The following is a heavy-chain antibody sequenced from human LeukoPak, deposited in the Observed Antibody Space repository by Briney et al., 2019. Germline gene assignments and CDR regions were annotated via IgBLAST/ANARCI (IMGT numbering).Heavy chain of an antibody. CDR1: GGTFSSYA. D-gene: IGHD6-19*01. V-gene: IGHV1-69*04. J-gene: IGHJ4*02. CDR2: IIPTLGIA. Sequence: SVKVSCKASGGTFSSYAISWVRQAPGQGLEWMGRIIPTLGIANYAQKFQGRVTITADKSTSTAYMELSSLRSEDTAVYYCARDPSIAVAGTSDYWGQGTLVTVSS. CDR3: ARDPSIAVAGTSDY.